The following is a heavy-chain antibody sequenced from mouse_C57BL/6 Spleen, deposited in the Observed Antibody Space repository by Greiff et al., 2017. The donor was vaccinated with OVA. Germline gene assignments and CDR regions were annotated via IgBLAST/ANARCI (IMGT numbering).Heavy chain of an antibody. CDR3: ASEGGYYAMDY. J-gene: IGHJ4*01. Sequence: VQLQQSGPELVKPGASVKMSCKASGYTFTDYNMHWVKQSHGKSLEWIGYINPNNGGTSYNQKFKGRATLTVNKTSSTAYMELRSLTSEDAAVYYGASEGGYYAMDYWGQGTSVTVSS. V-gene: IGHV1-22*01. CDR1: GYTFTDYN. CDR2: INPNNGGT.